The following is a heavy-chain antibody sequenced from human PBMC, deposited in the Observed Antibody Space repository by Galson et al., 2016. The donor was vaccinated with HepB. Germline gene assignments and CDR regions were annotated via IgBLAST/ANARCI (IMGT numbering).Heavy chain of an antibody. Sequence: ETLSLTCAVYGGSFSTYYWSWIRQPPGKGLEWIGEINHSGSTNYNPSLKSRVTISVDTSKNQFSLKLSSVTAADTAVYYCARVGCSSTSGYTLRRQTLYYYYYGMDVWGQGTAVTVSS. CDR2: INHSGST. V-gene: IGHV4-34*01. CDR3: ARVGCSSTSGYTLRRQTLYYYYYGMDV. CDR1: GGSFSTYY. J-gene: IGHJ6*02. D-gene: IGHD2-2*02.